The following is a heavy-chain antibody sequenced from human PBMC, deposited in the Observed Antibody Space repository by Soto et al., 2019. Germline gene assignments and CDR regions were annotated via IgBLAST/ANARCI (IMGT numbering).Heavy chain of an antibody. Sequence: QVQLVESGRGVVQPGRSLRLSCAASGFTFSSYAMHWVRQAPGKGLEWVAVISYDGSNKYYADSVKGRFTISRDNSKNTLYLQMNCLRAEDTAVYYCATSAPTVVTPDWYFDLWGRGTLVTVSS. D-gene: IGHD4-17*01. J-gene: IGHJ2*01. CDR2: ISYDGSNK. V-gene: IGHV3-30-3*01. CDR1: GFTFSSYA. CDR3: ATSAPTVVTPDWYFDL.